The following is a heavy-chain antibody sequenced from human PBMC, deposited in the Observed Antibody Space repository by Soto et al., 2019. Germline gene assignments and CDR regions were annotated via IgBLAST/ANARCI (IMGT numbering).Heavy chain of an antibody. CDR2: ITSDTLTI. CDR1: GFTFSIYS. J-gene: IGHJ4*02. Sequence: EVQLVESGGGLVQPGGSLRLSCAASGFTFSIYSMNWVRQAPGKGLEWFSYITSDTLTIKYTDSVKGRFTISRDNAKKSLYLQMYSLRDEDTAVYFCARSVEGHFDYWGQGTVVTVSS. V-gene: IGHV3-48*02. D-gene: IGHD1-1*01. CDR3: ARSVEGHFDY.